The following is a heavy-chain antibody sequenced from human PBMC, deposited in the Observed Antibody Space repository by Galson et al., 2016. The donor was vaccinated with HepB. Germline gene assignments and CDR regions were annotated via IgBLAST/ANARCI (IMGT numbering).Heavy chain of an antibody. Sequence: SVKVSCKASGYTFTSYNINWVRQAPGQGLEWMGWISAYNGNTNYAQKLQGRVTMTTDTFTSTAYMELRSLRSDDTAVYYCARDNFVVVGAATFIHYDYWGQGTLVTVSS. CDR2: ISAYNGNT. V-gene: IGHV1-18*04. CDR3: ARDNFVVVGAATFIHYDY. J-gene: IGHJ4*02. CDR1: GYTFTSYN. D-gene: IGHD2-15*01.